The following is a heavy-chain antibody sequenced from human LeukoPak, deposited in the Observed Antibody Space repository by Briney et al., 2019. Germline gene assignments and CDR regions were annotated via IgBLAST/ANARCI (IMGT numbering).Heavy chain of an antibody. Sequence: PGGSLRLSCAASGFTFSDYYINWIRQAPGRGLEWIAYITGSGTSVYYADSVKGRFTVSRDNAANSVFLQMDSLRVDDSAVYFCTRDPEYSGTWGQGTLVTVSS. CDR2: ITGSGTSV. J-gene: IGHJ5*02. CDR1: GFTFSDYY. D-gene: IGHD5-12*01. CDR3: TRDPEYSGT. V-gene: IGHV3-11*01.